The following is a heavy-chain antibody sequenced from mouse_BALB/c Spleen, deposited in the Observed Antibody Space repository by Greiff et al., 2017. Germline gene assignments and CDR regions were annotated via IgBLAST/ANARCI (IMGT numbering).Heavy chain of an antibody. CDR3: TREGNYYYYAMDY. V-gene: IGHV6-6*02. J-gene: IGHJ4*01. D-gene: IGHD2-1*01. CDR1: GFTFSNYW. CDR2: IRLKSNNYAT. Sequence: EVKLVESGGGLVQPGGSMKLSCVASGFTFSNYWMNWVRQSPEKGLEWVAEIRLKSNNYATHYAESVKGRFTISRDDSKSSVYLQMNNLRAEDTGIYYCTREGNYYYYAMDYWGQGTSVTVSS.